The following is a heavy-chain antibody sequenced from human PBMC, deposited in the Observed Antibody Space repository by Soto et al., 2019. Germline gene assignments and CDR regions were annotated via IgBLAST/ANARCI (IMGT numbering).Heavy chain of an antibody. D-gene: IGHD1-1*01. CDR2: IGTDGTTV. V-gene: IGHV3-30*18. CDR1: GFTFSAYS. J-gene: IGHJ4*02. Sequence: PGGSLRLSCAASGFTFSAYSMNWVRQAPGKGLEWVAVIGTDGTTVIYGESVKGRFSISRDNSKNTLYLQMNSLRPEDTAEYYCAKEKGHTNWYFDFWGQGTLVTVSS. CDR3: AKEKGHTNWYFDF.